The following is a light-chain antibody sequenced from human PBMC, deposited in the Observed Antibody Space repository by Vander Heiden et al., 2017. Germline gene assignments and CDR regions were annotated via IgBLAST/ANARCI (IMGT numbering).Light chain of an antibody. Sequence: HSALTQPPSASRSPGQPVTISCTATSSYVGGYNYVSWYQQHPGNAPKLMLYDVSKRPSGVPGRFSGSKSGNTASLTVSGLQDEDEADYYCSSYAGSNNVVFGGGTKLTVL. CDR1: SSYVGGYNY. CDR2: DVS. CDR3: SSYAGSNNVV. V-gene: IGLV2-8*01. J-gene: IGLJ2*01.